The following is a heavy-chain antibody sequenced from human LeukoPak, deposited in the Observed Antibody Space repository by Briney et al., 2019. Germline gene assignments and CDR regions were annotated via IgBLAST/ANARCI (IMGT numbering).Heavy chain of an antibody. Sequence: GGSLRLSCAASGFTFSNYAMRWVRQAPGKGLEWVSTITDSGGSTNSADSVKGRFTISRDNSKNTLYLQMNSLRAEDTAVYYCAKVGRTGRYFDYWGQGTLVTVSS. V-gene: IGHV3-23*01. D-gene: IGHD1-14*01. CDR2: ITDSGGST. CDR1: GFTFSNYA. CDR3: AKVGRTGRYFDY. J-gene: IGHJ4*02.